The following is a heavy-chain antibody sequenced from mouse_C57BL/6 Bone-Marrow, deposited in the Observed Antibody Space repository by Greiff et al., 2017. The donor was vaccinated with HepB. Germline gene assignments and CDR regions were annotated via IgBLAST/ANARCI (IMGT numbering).Heavy chain of an antibody. J-gene: IGHJ1*03. Sequence: EVQLQQSGPELVKPGASVKISCKASGYSFTGYYMNWVKQSPEKSLEWIGEINPSTGGTTYNQKFKAKATLTVDKSSSTAYMQLKSLTSEDSAVYYCARRGPFYDWYFDVWGTGTTVTVSS. D-gene: IGHD2-3*01. CDR2: INPSTGGT. CDR1: GYSFTGYY. V-gene: IGHV1-42*01. CDR3: ARRGPFYDWYFDV.